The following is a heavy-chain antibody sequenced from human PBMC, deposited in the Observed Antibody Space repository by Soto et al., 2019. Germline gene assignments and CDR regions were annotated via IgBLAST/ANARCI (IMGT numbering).Heavy chain of an antibody. CDR2: ISSSSSYI. D-gene: IGHD6-19*01. J-gene: IGHJ4*02. CDR1: GFTFISYS. Sequence: WGSLRLSCAASGFTFISYSINCVRHAPLKWLEWVSSISSSSSYIYYADSVKGRFTISRDNAKNSLYLQMNSLRAEDTAVYYCARELGQWPGGRWGQGTLVTVSS. CDR3: ARELGQWPGGR. V-gene: IGHV3-21*01.